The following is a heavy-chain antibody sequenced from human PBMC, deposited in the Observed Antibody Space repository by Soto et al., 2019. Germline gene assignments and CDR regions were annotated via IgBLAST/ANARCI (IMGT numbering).Heavy chain of an antibody. V-gene: IGHV4-61*01. CDR2: VFYSGST. CDR3: VRYVYSHADS. J-gene: IGHJ4*02. D-gene: IGHD5-18*01. CDR1: GGSVSSSPSY. Sequence: SETLSLTCSVAGGSVSSSPSYWNWIRQPPGKGLEWIGYVFYSGSTNYNPSLESRVTISLDISKNEFSLRMRSVTAADTAVYYCVRYVYSHADSWGQGTLVTVSS.